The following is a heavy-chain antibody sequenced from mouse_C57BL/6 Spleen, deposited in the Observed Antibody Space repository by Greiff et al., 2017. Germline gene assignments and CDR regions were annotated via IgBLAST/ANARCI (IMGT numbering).Heavy chain of an antibody. CDR3: ARGGSLWYFDV. CDR2: IDPSDSYT. J-gene: IGHJ1*03. CDR1: GYTFTSYW. D-gene: IGHD1-1*01. V-gene: IGHV1-69*01. Sequence: QVQLQQPGAELVMPGASVKLSCKASGYTFTSYWMHWVKQRPGQGLEWIGEIDPSDSYTNYTQKFKGKSTLTVDKSSSTAYMQLSSLTSEDSAVYYCARGGSLWYFDVWGTGTTVTVSS.